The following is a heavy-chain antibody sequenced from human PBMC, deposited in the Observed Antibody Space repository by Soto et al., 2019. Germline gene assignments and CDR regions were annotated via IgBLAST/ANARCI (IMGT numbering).Heavy chain of an antibody. J-gene: IGHJ6*02. CDR2: IIPIFGTA. V-gene: IGHV1-69*13. CDR3: ARGGDIVVVPAAIATDDGMDV. CDR1: GGTFSIYA. D-gene: IGHD2-2*01. Sequence: SVKVSCKASGGTFSIYAIIWVRQATGQGLEWMGGIIPIFGTANYAQKFQGRVTITADESTSTAYMELSSLRSEDTAVYYCARGGDIVVVPAAIATDDGMDVWGQGTTVTVSS.